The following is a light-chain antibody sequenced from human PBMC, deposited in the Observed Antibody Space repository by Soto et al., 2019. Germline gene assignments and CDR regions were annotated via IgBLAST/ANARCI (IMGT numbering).Light chain of an antibody. CDR1: SSDVGLYDY. V-gene: IGLV2-14*01. CDR2: AVS. J-gene: IGLJ1*01. Sequence: LTQPSSVSGSPVHSITISCTGTSSDVGLYDYVSWYQQHPGKAPQLMIYAVSNRPSGVSNRFSASKSGNTASLFISGLQAEEEADYYCSSYTSDSYYVFGSGTKVTVL. CDR3: SSYTSDSYYV.